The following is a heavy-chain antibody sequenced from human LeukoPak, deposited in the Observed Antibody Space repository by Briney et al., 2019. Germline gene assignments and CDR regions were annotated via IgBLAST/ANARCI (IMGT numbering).Heavy chain of an antibody. CDR3: ARDQDYYFNY. Sequence: GGSLRLSCAASGFTFSSYWMRWVRHAPGKGLVGVSRINSDGSSTNYADSVKGRFTISRDNAKNTLYLQMNSLRAEDAAVYYCARDQDYYFNYWGQGTLVTVSS. CDR1: GFTFSSYW. J-gene: IGHJ4*02. CDR2: INSDGSST. D-gene: IGHD2-15*01. V-gene: IGHV3-74*01.